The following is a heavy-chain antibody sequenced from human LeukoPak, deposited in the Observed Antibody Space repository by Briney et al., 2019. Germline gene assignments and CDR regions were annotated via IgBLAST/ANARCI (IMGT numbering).Heavy chain of an antibody. CDR3: ARDSTGSYDFWSGYSKYYYYYYMDV. J-gene: IGHJ6*03. V-gene: IGHV1-18*01. D-gene: IGHD3-3*01. CDR2: ISAYNGNT. Sequence: GASVKVSCKASGYTFTSYGISWVRQAPGQGLEWMGWISAYNGNTNYAQKLQGGVTMTTDTSTSTAYMELRSLRSDDTAVYYCARDSTGSYDFWSGYSKYYYYYYMDVWGKGTTVTVSS. CDR1: GYTFTSYG.